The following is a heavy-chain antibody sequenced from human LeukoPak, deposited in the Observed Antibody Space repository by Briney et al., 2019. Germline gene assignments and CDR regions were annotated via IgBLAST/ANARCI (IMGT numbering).Heavy chain of an antibody. D-gene: IGHD6-13*01. Sequence: GGSLRLSCAASGFTFSTYWMHWVRQAPGKGLVWVSHINSDGGNTTYADSVTGRFTISRDNAKNTLYLQMNSLRAEDTAVYYCARVLAQQQGYWGQGTLVTVSS. V-gene: IGHV3-74*01. CDR2: INSDGGNT. J-gene: IGHJ4*02. CDR3: ARVLAQQQGY. CDR1: GFTFSTYW.